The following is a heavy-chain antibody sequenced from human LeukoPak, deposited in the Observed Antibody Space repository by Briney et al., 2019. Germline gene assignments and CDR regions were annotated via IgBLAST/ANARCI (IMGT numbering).Heavy chain of an antibody. J-gene: IGHJ4*02. Sequence: SETLSLTCAGYGGSFSSYFWTWIRQTPGKGLEWIGEINHSGTTNYNPSLKSRVTMSVDTSKDQFSLKLMSVTAADTGVYYCARRRKVVRAGFDYWGQGTRVIVSS. CDR1: GGSFSSYF. D-gene: IGHD2-21*01. V-gene: IGHV4-34*01. CDR2: INHSGTT. CDR3: ARRRKVVRAGFDY.